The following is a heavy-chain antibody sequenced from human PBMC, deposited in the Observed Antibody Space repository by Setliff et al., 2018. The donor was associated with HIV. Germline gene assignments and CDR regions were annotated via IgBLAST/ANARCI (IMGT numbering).Heavy chain of an antibody. CDR3: ARIFGDQGYYYGMDV. J-gene: IGHJ6*02. CDR1: DGSISSYY. V-gene: IGHV4-4*07. Sequence: KASETLSLTCTVSDGSISSYYWSWIRQPAGEGLEWIGRIYTSGSTNYNPSFKSRLTMSLDLSKNQFSLKLSSVIAADTAVYYCARIFGDQGYYYGMDVWGQGTTVTVSS. D-gene: IGHD3-3*01. CDR2: IYTSGST.